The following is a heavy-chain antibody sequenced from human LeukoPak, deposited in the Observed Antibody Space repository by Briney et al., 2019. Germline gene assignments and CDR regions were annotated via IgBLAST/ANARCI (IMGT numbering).Heavy chain of an antibody. V-gene: IGHV1-2*02. CDR3: AREHRAIVGTAEVY. CDR2: INPNTGGT. CDR1: GYTFTDYY. D-gene: IGHD6-13*01. J-gene: IGHJ4*02. Sequence: ASVKVSCKASGYTFTDYYIHWVRQAPGQGLEWMGWINPNTGGTTYAQKFQGRVTMTRDTSISTAYMELGRLRSDDTAVYYCAREHRAIVGTAEVYWGQRALVTVSS.